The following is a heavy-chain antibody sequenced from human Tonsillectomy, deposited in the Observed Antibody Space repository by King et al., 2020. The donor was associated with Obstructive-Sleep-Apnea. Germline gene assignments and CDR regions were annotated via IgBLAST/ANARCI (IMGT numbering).Heavy chain of an antibody. D-gene: IGHD6-19*01. J-gene: IGHJ4*02. Sequence: VQLVESGGGLVQPGGSLRLSCAASGFTFSTYTMNWVRQAPGKGLEWLSYISTTGNTIYYADSVKGRFTISRDNAKNSLYLQMNSLRAEDTAVYFCARAWRNSGWPFDSWGQGTLVTVSS. CDR3: ARAWRNSGWPFDS. V-gene: IGHV3-48*01. CDR2: ISTTGNTI. CDR1: GFTFSTYT.